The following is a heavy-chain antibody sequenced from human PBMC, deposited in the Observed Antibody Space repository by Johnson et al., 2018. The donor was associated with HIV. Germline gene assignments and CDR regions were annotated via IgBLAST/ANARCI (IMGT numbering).Heavy chain of an antibody. V-gene: IGHV3-30*04. Sequence: VQLVESGGGVVQPGRSLRLSCAASGFSFSSYPMHWVRQAPGKGLEWVAVTTYDGTNKSYADSVKGRFTISRDNSKNTLFLQMNRLSAEDTAVYYCARLPSGYSRDGFNVWGQGTMVTVSS. CDR3: ARLPSGYSRDGFNV. J-gene: IGHJ3*01. CDR1: GFSFSSYP. D-gene: IGHD5-18*01. CDR2: TTYDGTNK.